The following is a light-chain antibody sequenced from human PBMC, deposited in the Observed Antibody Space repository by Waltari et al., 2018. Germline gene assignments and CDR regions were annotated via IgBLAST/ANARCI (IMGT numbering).Light chain of an antibody. CDR1: SSDVGYNY. V-gene: IGLV2-14*01. J-gene: IGLJ2*01. Sequence: QSALTQPASVSGSPGQSITISCTGTSSDVGYNYVSWYQQFPGKAPKLVSYDVSHRPSGVSNRFSGSKSGNTASLTISGLQAEDEADYLCSSYITSSTLFGGGTKLTVL. CDR3: SSYITSSTL. CDR2: DVS.